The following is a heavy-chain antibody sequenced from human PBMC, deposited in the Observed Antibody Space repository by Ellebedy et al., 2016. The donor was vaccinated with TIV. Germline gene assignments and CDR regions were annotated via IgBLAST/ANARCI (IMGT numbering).Heavy chain of an antibody. CDR1: GIRFSNFF. CDR2: ISGGGDKT. Sequence: GESLKIPXAVSGIRFSNFFMSWVRQAPGKGLEWVSTISGGGDKTYLADSVKGRFIISRDNFRNTLYLQMNGLTTDDTAVYYCRPGHYSGSWGLGSLVTVSS. J-gene: IGHJ4*02. V-gene: IGHV3-23*01. CDR3: RPGHYSGS.